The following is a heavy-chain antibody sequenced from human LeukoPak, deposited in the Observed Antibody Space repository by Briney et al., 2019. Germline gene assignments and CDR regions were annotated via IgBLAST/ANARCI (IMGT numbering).Heavy chain of an antibody. CDR3: ARPFDPAYGDYVDAFDI. CDR1: GYSFTSYW. CDR2: IYPGDSDT. V-gene: IGHV5-51*01. D-gene: IGHD4-17*01. Sequence: GESLKISWKGSGYSFTSYWIGWVRQMPGKGLEWMGIIYPGDSDTRYSPSFQGQVTISADKSISTAYLQWSSLKASDTAMHYCARPFDPAYGDYVDAFDIWGQGTMVTVSS. J-gene: IGHJ3*02.